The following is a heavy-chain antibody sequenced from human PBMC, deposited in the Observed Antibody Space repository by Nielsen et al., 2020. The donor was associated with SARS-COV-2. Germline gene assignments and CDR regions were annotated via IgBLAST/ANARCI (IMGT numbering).Heavy chain of an antibody. V-gene: IGHV3-7*01. CDR1: GFTFSSLW. CDR3: ASLYDYGMDV. Sequence: GESLKISCAASGFTFSSLWMSWVRQVPGKGLEWVADINPDGSEKFYVDSVKGRFTISRDNAKNSMSLQMNSLRAEDTAVYYCASLYDYGMDVWGQGTTVTVSS. CDR2: INPDGSEK. J-gene: IGHJ6*02. D-gene: IGHD2/OR15-2a*01.